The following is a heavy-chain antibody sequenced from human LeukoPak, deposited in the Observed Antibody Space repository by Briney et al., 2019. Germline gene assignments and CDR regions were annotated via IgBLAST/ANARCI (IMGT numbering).Heavy chain of an antibody. CDR2: IKQDGSEK. V-gene: IGHV3-7*03. CDR3: ARVYYYYYMDV. CDR1: GFTFSNNY. Sequence: GGSLRLSCAASGFTFSNNYMSWVRQAPGKGPEWVANIKQDGSEKYYVDSVKGRFTISRDNAKNLLYLQMNSLRAEDTAVYYCARVYYYYYMDVWGKGTTVTISS. J-gene: IGHJ6*03.